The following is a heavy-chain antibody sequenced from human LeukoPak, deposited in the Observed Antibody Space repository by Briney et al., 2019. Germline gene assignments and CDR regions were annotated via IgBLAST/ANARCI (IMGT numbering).Heavy chain of an antibody. CDR2: TYYRSKWYN. CDR3: AREGGYYYGSLQH. CDR1: GDSVSSNSAA. Sequence: SQTLSLTCVISGDSVSSNSAAWNWVRQSPSRGLEWQGRTYYRSKWYNDYAVSVKSRITINPDTSKNRFSLQVNSVTPEDTAVYYCAREGGYYYGSLQHWGQGTLVIVSS. V-gene: IGHV6-1*01. J-gene: IGHJ1*01. D-gene: IGHD3-10*01.